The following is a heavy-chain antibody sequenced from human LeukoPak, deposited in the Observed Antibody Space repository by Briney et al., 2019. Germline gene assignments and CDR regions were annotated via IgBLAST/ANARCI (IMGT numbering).Heavy chain of an antibody. CDR2: INHSVST. Sequence: SETLSLTCAVYCLSFSGYYWSSLRQPPGKGLEWLGEINHSVSTNYNPSLKSRVTISVDTSKTQFSLKLSSVTAADTAVYYCARAVAAGAYYGMDVWGQGTTVTVSS. J-gene: IGHJ6*02. CDR1: CLSFSGYY. D-gene: IGHD6-13*01. V-gene: IGHV4-34*01. CDR3: ARAVAAGAYYGMDV.